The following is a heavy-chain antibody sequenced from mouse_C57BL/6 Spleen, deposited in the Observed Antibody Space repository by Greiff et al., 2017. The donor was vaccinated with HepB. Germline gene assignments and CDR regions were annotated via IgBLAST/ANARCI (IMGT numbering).Heavy chain of an antibody. CDR1: GFTFSDYG. V-gene: IGHV5-17*01. Sequence: EVKLMESGGGLVKPGGSLKLSCAASGFTFSDYGMHWVRQAPEKGLEWVAYISSGSSTIYYADTVKGRFTISRDNAKNTLVLQMTSLRSEDTAMYYCARPNYGSSGGYFDVWGTGTTVTVSS. D-gene: IGHD1-1*01. J-gene: IGHJ1*03. CDR3: ARPNYGSSGGYFDV. CDR2: ISSGSSTI.